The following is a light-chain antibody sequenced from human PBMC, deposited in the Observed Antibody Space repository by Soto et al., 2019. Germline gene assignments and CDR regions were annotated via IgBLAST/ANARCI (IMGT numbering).Light chain of an antibody. Sequence: QSALIQPPSVSGAPGEGVTISCTGTSSDVGSYDYVSWYQQHPGTVPKPMIYNVSTRPSGVPDRFSGSKSGNTASMTISGLQAEDEADYYCCSYALSSSYVFGTGTKVTVL. CDR1: SSDVGSYDY. CDR3: CSYALSSSYV. CDR2: NVS. J-gene: IGLJ1*01. V-gene: IGLV2-11*01.